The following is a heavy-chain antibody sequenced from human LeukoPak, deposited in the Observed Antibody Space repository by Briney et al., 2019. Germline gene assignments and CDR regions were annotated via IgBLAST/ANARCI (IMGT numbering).Heavy chain of an antibody. J-gene: IGHJ3*02. D-gene: IGHD1-26*01. CDR2: IYHSGST. CDR1: GGSFSGYY. V-gene: IGHV4-34*01. CDR3: ARARSGSPGDAFDI. Sequence: SETLSLTCAVYGGSFSGYYWSWIRQPPGKGLEWIGEIYHSGSTNYNPSLKSRVTISVGKSKNQFSLKLSSVTAADTAVYYCARARSGSPGDAFDIWGQGTMVTVSS.